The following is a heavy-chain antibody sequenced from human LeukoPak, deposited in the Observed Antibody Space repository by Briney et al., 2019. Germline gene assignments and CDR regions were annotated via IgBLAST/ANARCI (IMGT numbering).Heavy chain of an antibody. CDR3: ASLYCSSTSCYLFH. Sequence: KPSETLSLTCTVSGGSISSYYWSWIRQTPGKGLEWIGYIYYSGSTNYNPSLKSRVNISVDTSKNQFSLKLSSVTAADTALYYCASLYCSSTSCYLFHWGQGTLVTVS. J-gene: IGHJ4*02. CDR2: IYYSGST. D-gene: IGHD2-2*01. V-gene: IGHV4-59*08. CDR1: GGSISSYY.